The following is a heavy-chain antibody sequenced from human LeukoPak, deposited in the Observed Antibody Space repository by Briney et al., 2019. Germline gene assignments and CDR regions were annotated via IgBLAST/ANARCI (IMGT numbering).Heavy chain of an antibody. J-gene: IGHJ4*02. CDR1: GFTFSNYG. CDR3: VRAPMAQCGTDCLES. V-gene: IGHV3-23*01. D-gene: IGHD2-21*02. Sequence: PGGSLRLSCAASGFTFSNYGMSWVRQAPGKGLEWVSAIRGSGRGTSHADSVKGPFTISRDNSKNTVYLQMSSLRAGDTAVYYCVRAPMAQCGTDCLESGGQGTLVTVPS. CDR2: IRGSGRGT.